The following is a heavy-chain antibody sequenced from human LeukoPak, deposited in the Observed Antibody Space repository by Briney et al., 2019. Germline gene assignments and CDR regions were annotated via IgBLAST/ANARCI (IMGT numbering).Heavy chain of an antibody. CDR2: IYTSGST. CDR1: SYSISSGYY. J-gene: IGHJ5*02. Sequence: SETLSLTCTVSSYSISSGYYWSWIRQPAGKGLEWIGRIYTSGSTNYNPSLKSRVTISVETSKNQFSLKLSSVTAADTAVYYCARAYSSSWYFDWFDPWGQGTLVTVSS. V-gene: IGHV4-61*02. D-gene: IGHD6-13*01. CDR3: ARAYSSSWYFDWFDP.